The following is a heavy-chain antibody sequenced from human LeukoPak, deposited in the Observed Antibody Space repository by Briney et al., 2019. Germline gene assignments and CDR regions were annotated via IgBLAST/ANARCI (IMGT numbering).Heavy chain of an antibody. CDR3: AKDDYGDYGEGERDDY. CDR2: FGGSGGST. V-gene: IGHV3-23*01. Sequence: GGSLRLSCAASGFTFRSMAMSGVGRAPGKGLSGAPAFGGSGGSTYYADSVKGRFTISRDNSKNTLYLQMNSLGAEDTAVYYCAKDDYGDYGEGERDDYWGQGTLVTVSS. D-gene: IGHD4-17*01. CDR1: GFTFRSMA. J-gene: IGHJ4*02.